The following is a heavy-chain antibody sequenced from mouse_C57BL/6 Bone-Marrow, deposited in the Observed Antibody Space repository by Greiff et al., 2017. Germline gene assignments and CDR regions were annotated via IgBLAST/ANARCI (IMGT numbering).Heavy chain of an antibody. Sequence: VQLQQSGAELVKPGASVKLSCTASGFNIKDYYMHWVKQRTEQGLEWIGRIDPEDGETKYAPQFQGKATITADTSSNTAYLQLSSLTSEDTAVYYCARGPLTAQAGFAYWGQGTLVTVSA. J-gene: IGHJ3*01. D-gene: IGHD3-2*02. CDR2: IDPEDGET. CDR1: GFNIKDYY. CDR3: ARGPLTAQAGFAY. V-gene: IGHV14-2*01.